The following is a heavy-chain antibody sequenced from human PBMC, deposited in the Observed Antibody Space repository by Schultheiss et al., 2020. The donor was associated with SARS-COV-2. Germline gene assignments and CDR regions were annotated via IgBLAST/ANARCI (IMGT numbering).Heavy chain of an antibody. Sequence: SETLSLTCAVSGGSISSGGYSWSWIRQPPGKGLEWIGYIYYSGSTNYNPSLKSRVTISVDTSKNQFSLKLSSVTAADTAVYYCARGDYGDYWGQGTLVTVSS. CDR2: IYYSGST. V-gene: IGHV4-61*08. D-gene: IGHD3-16*01. CDR3: ARGDYGDY. CDR1: GGSISSGGYS. J-gene: IGHJ4*02.